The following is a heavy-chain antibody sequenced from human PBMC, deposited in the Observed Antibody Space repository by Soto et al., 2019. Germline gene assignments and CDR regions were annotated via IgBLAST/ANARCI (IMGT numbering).Heavy chain of an antibody. CDR1: GFTFTRYS. Sequence: GVSLRLSCAASGFTFTRYSMNWVRQAPGKGLEWVSSISSTTNYIYYGDSMKGRFTISRDNAKNSLYLEMNSLRAEDTAVYYCARESEDLTSNFDYWGQGTLVTVSS. J-gene: IGHJ4*02. V-gene: IGHV3-21*06. CDR3: ARESEDLTSNFDY. CDR2: ISSTTNYI.